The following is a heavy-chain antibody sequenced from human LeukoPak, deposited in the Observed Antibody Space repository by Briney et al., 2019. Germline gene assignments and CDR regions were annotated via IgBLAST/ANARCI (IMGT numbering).Heavy chain of an antibody. Sequence: SQTLSLTCTVSGGSISSGGYYWSWIRQPPGKGLEWIGEINHSGSTNYNPSLKSRVTISVDTSKNQFSLKLSSVTAADTAVYYCARGSLPNSDNIVVVPAAPNPLFDYWGQGTLVTVSS. J-gene: IGHJ4*02. V-gene: IGHV4-30-2*01. CDR2: INHSGST. CDR1: GGSISSGGYY. CDR3: ARGSLPNSDNIVVVPAAPNPLFDY. D-gene: IGHD2-2*01.